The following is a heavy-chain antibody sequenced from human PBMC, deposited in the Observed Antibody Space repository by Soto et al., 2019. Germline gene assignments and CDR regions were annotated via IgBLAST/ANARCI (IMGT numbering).Heavy chain of an antibody. D-gene: IGHD3-22*01. J-gene: IGHJ4*02. V-gene: IGHV4-30-4*01. CDR2: IYYSGST. CDR3: ARAGYYDSSGYPLDY. CDR1: GGSISSGDYY. Sequence: SETLSLTCTVSGGSISSGDYYWSWIRQPPGKGLEWIGYIYYSGSTYYNPSLKSRVTISVDTSKNQFSLKLSSVTAADTAVYHCARAGYYDSSGYPLDYWGQGTLVTVSS.